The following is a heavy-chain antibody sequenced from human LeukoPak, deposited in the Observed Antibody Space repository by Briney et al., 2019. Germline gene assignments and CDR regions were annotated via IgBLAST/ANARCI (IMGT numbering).Heavy chain of an antibody. CDR2: IYPGDSDT. J-gene: IGHJ4*02. CDR3: ARRAATTEDFDF. D-gene: IGHD1-1*01. V-gene: IGHV5-51*01. Sequence: RGESLKISCKGSGYSFTTYWIGWVRQMPGKGLEWMGIIYPGDSDTRYSPSFQGQVTISVDKSISTAYLRWSSLKASDTAIYYCARRAATTEDFDFWGQGTLVTVSS. CDR1: GYSFTTYW.